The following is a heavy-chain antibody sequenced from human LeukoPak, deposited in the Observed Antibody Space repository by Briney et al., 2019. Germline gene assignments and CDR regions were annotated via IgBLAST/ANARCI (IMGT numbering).Heavy chain of an antibody. D-gene: IGHD2-2*02. CDR2: IYWDDDR. V-gene: IGHV2-5*02. J-gene: IGHJ3*02. Sequence: ESGPTLVKPTQTLTLTCTFSGFSVSASGVGVGWIRQPPGKALEWLAVIYWDDDRRYSPSLKSRLTITKDTSKNQVVLAMTNMDPVDTATYYCAHRTIYDAYDIWGQGTMVTVSS. CDR3: AHRTIYDAYDI. CDR1: GFSVSASGVG.